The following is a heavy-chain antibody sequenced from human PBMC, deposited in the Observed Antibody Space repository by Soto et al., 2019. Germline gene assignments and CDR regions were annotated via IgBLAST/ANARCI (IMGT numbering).Heavy chain of an antibody. J-gene: IGHJ6*02. CDR2: IYHSGST. CDR1: GGSISSGGYS. D-gene: IGHD3-3*01. Sequence: LSLTCAVSGGSISSGGYSWSWIRQPPGKGLEWIGYIYHSGSTYYNPSLKSRVTISVDRSKNQFSLKLSSVTAADTAVYYCARGSAPTIFGVVTHYGMDVWGQGTTVTVSS. V-gene: IGHV4-30-2*01. CDR3: ARGSAPTIFGVVTHYGMDV.